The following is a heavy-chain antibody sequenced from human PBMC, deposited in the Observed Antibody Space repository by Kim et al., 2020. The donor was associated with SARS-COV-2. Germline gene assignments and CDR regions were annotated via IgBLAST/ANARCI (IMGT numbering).Heavy chain of an antibody. V-gene: IGHV1-8*01. CDR2: MNPNTGKA. Sequence: ASVKVSCKTSGYTFTNHDINWVRQAAGQGLEYMGWMNPNTGKADYAQKFQGRPTMTRDTSISTTYMELSGLTSEDTAIYYCARDRCTNGVCSDAFDVWGQGTVITVSS. CDR1: GYTFTNHD. J-gene: IGHJ3*01. CDR3: ARDRCTNGVCSDAFDV. D-gene: IGHD2-8*01.